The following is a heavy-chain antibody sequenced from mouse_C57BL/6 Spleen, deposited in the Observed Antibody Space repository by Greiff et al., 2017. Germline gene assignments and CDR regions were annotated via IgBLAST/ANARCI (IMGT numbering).Heavy chain of an antibody. V-gene: IGHV8-5*01. D-gene: IGHD6-1*01. CDR2: IWWNDDK. J-gene: IGHJ3*01. CDR3: APSFSHVGFAY. Sequence: QVTLKESGPGILQPSQTLSLTCSFSGFSLSTSNMGIGWIRQPSGKGLEWLAHIWWNDDKYYNPSLKSRLTISKDTSNNQVCLKITSVDTADTATYYCAPSFSHVGFAYWGQGTLVTVSA. CDR1: GFSLSTSNMG.